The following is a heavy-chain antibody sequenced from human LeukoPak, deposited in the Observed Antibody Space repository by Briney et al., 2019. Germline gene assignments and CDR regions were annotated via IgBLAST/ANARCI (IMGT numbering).Heavy chain of an antibody. CDR1: GGTFSSYA. D-gene: IGHD3-22*01. Sequence: SVKVSCKASGGTFSSYAISWVRQAPGQGLEWMGGIIPIFGTANYAQKFQGSVTITTDESTSTAYMELSSLRSEDTAVYYCARTARASYYDSSGSPNYYYYMDVWGKGTTVTVSS. CDR3: ARTARASYYDSSGSPNYYYYMDV. CDR2: IIPIFGTA. V-gene: IGHV1-69*05. J-gene: IGHJ6*03.